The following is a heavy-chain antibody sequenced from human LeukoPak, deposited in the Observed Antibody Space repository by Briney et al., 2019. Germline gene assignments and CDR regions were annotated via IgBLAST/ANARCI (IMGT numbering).Heavy chain of an antibody. CDR1: GYTFTGYY. D-gene: IGHD6-6*01. CDR2: ISAYNGNT. J-gene: IGHJ4*02. V-gene: IGHV1-18*04. Sequence: ASVKVSCKAPGYTFTGYYLHWVRQAPGQGLEWMGWISAYNGNTNYAQKLQGRVTMTTDTSTSTAYMELRSLRSDDTAVYYCARDQAWKLGDFDYWGQGTLVTVSS. CDR3: ARDQAWKLGDFDY.